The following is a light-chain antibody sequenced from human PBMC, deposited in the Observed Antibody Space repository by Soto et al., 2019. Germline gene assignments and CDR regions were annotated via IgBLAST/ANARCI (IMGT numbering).Light chain of an antibody. V-gene: IGLV1-40*01. CDR3: QSSDSRLSGSDV. J-gene: IGLJ1*01. CDR1: SSNIGAGYD. Sequence: QSVLTQPPSVSGAPGQRVTISCTGSSSNIGAGYDVHWYQQLPGTAPKLLIFGDSNRPSGVPDRFSGSKSGTSASLAITGLQADDEADYYCQSSDSRLSGSDVFGTGTKATVL. CDR2: GDS.